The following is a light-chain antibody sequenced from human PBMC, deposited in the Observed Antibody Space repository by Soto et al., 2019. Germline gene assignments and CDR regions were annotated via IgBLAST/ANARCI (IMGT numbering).Light chain of an antibody. CDR3: QQYGSSPRRA. J-gene: IGKJ1*01. V-gene: IGKV3-20*01. CDR1: QSVSSSY. Sequence: EIVLTQSPGTLSLSPGEIATLSCSASQSVSSSYLAWYQQKPGQAPRLLIYGASSRATGIPDRFSGSGSGTDFTLTISRLEPEDFAVYYCQQYGSSPRRAFGQGTKVDI. CDR2: GAS.